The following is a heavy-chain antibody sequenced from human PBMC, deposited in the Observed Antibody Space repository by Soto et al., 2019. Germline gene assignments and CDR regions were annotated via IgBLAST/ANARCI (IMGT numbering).Heavy chain of an antibody. J-gene: IGHJ6*02. D-gene: IGHD7-27*01. CDR1: GYTFRTYL. CDR3: ARDGPGRTYGMDV. CDR2: ISISTGDT. V-gene: IGHV1-18*01. Sequence: QVQLVQSGAEVKKPGASVTVSCKASGYTFRTYLIAWVRQAPGQGLEWMGWISISTGDTDYAQNLQGRVTLTTDKSSSTAYRVLRSLRPDDTARYYCARDGPGRTYGMDVWGQGTPVIVSS.